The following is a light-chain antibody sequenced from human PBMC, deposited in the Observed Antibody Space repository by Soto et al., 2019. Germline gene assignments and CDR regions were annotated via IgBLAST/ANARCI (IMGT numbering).Light chain of an antibody. CDR2: TAS. CDR3: QQSDKTPT. V-gene: IGKV1-39*01. Sequence: DIQMTQSPSSLSAFVGDRGTIACRASQSIRIYLNWYQQKPGNAPMLLIHTASILQSGVPSRFRGSGSGTEFTLTISGLQPEDFASYYCQQSDKTPTFGGGTKVEMK. CDR1: QSIRIY. J-gene: IGKJ4*01.